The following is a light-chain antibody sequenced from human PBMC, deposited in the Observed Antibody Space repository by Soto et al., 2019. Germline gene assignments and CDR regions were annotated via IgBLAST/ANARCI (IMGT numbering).Light chain of an antibody. CDR3: QQYSDNWT. V-gene: IGKV1-5*03. CDR1: QSISNW. Sequence: DIQMTQSPSTLSASVGDRVTITCRASQSISNWLVWYQQKPGTAPNLLIYKASTLQSGVPSRFSGSESGKDFTLTFSSLQPDDSATYYCQQYSDNWTLGKGTKVDIK. CDR2: KAS. J-gene: IGKJ1*01.